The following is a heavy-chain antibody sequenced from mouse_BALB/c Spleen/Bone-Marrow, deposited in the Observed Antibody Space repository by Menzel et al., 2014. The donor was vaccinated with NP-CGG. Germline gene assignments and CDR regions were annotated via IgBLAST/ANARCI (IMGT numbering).Heavy chain of an antibody. CDR1: GFSLTGYG. V-gene: IGHV2-6-7*01. CDR3: ARDSFLITRALDY. CDR2: IWGDGST. J-gene: IGHJ4*01. D-gene: IGHD2-4*01. Sequence: VQGVESGPGLVAPSQSLSITCTVSGFSLTGYGVSWVRRPPGKGLEWLGMIWGDGSTDYNSALKSRLSISKDNSKSQVFLKMNSLRTDDTARYYCARDSFLITRALDYWGQGTSVTVSS.